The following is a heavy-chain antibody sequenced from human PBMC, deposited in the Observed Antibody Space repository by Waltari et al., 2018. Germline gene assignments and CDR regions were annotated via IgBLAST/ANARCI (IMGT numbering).Heavy chain of an antibody. Sequence: QVQLQESGPGLVKPSETLSVTCPFSGDSIRSNYYWGWIRQPPGKGLEWIGTMWHGGSTYYTPSLKSRVSISMDTSKNQFSLKLNSVTAADTAVYYCARNSSGWSFDSWGQGTLVTVSS. CDR2: MWHGGST. V-gene: IGHV4-38-2*01. CDR3: ARNSSGWSFDS. CDR1: GDSIRSNYY. D-gene: IGHD6-19*01. J-gene: IGHJ4*02.